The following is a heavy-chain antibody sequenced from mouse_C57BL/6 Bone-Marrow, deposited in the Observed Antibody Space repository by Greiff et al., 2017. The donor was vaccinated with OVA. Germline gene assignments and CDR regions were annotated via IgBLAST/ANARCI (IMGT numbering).Heavy chain of an antibody. CDR2: INPYNGGT. J-gene: IGHJ4*01. CDR1: GYTFTDYY. V-gene: IGHV1-19*01. CDR3: ESNYYAMEY. Sequence: EVQLQQSGPVLVKPGASVKMSCKASGYTFTDYYMNWVKQSHGKSLEWIGVINPYNGGTSYNQKFKGKATLTVDKASITAYMELNSLTSEDSAVYYFESNYYAMEYWGRETSVTVST.